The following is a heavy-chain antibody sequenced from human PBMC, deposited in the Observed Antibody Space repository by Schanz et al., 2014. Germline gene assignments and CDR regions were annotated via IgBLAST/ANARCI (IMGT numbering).Heavy chain of an antibody. CDR3: AKGQLLSYYFDY. CDR1: GFTFSVYW. Sequence: EVQLVESGGGLVQPGGSLRLSCAASGFTFSVYWMHWVRQPPGEGLVSVSRISGDGTTTSYADSVKGRFTISRDNAKNTLYLQMYRLRTEDTAVYFCAKGQLLSYYFDYWGQGTLVTVSS. V-gene: IGHV3-74*01. CDR2: ISGDGTTT. J-gene: IGHJ4*02. D-gene: IGHD2-21*01.